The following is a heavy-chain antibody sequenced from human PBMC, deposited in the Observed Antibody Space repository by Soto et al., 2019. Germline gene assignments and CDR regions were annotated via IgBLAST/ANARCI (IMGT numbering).Heavy chain of an antibody. V-gene: IGHV3-30*18. CDR1: GFTFSSYG. D-gene: IGHD2-2*01. J-gene: IGHJ6*02. CDR3: ANGYCSSTSCYPYYYYGMDG. CDR2: ISYDGSNK. Sequence: QVQLVESGGGVVQPGRSLRLSCAASGFTFSSYGMHWVRQAPGKGLEWVAVISYDGSNKYYADSVKGRFTISRDNSKNTLYLQMNSLRAEDTAVYYCANGYCSSTSCYPYYYYGMDGWCQGTTVTVSS.